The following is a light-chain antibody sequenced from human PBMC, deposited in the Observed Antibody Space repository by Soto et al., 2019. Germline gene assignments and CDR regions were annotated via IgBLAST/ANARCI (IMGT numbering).Light chain of an antibody. CDR2: YVS. V-gene: IGLV2-14*01. CDR1: SSDVGGYNY. J-gene: IGLJ2*01. Sequence: QSALTQPASVSGSPGQSITISCTGTSSDVGGYNYVSWYQQHPGKAPKLMIYYVSNRPSGVSNRFSGSKSANTASLTISGLQAEDEADYYCSSYTGSSTYVVFGGGTQLTVL. CDR3: SSYTGSSTYVV.